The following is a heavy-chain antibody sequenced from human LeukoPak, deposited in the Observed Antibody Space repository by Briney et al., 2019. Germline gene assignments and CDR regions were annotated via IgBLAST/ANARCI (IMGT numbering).Heavy chain of an antibody. Sequence: SETLSLTCAVYGGSFSGYYWSWIRQPPGKGLEWIGEINHSGSTNYNPSLKSRVTISVDTSKNQFSLKLSSVTAADTAVYYCARHRVGALTGYYFGLDYWGQGTLVTVSS. CDR3: ARHRVGALTGYYFGLDY. CDR1: GGSFSGYY. D-gene: IGHD3-9*01. CDR2: INHSGST. J-gene: IGHJ4*02. V-gene: IGHV4-34*01.